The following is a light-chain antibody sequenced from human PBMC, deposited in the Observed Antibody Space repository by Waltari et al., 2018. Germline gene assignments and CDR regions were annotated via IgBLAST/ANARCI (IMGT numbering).Light chain of an antibody. Sequence: QSALTQPPSASGSPGQSVTISCTGTSSDVGGYNYVSWYQQHPGKAPKLMIYEVSKRPSGVPYLFSGSKSGNTASLTVSGLQAEDEADYYCSSYAGSNNLPYVFGTGTKVTVL. CDR2: EVS. V-gene: IGLV2-8*01. J-gene: IGLJ1*01. CDR1: SSDVGGYNY. CDR3: SSYAGSNNLPYV.